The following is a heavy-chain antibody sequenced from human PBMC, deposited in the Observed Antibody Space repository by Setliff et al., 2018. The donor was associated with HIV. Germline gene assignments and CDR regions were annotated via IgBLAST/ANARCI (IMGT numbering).Heavy chain of an antibody. CDR3: ARHYNWKFDY. CDR2: IKQDGSET. D-gene: IGHD1-20*01. Sequence: GGSLRLSCAASGFSCSSHWMTWVRQAPGKGLEWVANIKQDGSETYYVDSVKGRFTVSKDNAKNSLYLQMNSLRPEDTAVYYCARHYNWKFDYWGQGTMVTVSS. J-gene: IGHJ4*02. CDR1: GFSCSSHW. V-gene: IGHV3-7*03.